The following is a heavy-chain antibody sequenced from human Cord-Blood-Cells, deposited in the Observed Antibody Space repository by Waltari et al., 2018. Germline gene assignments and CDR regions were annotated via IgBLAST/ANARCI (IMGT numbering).Heavy chain of an antibody. CDR2: IDSGGST. D-gene: IGHD7-27*01. CDR3: ARTSNWARGDY. J-gene: IGHJ4*02. CDR1: GFTVSSNY. Sequence: EVQLVESGGGLIQPGGSLRLSCAASGFTVSSNYMSWVRQAPGKGLEWVSVIDSGGSTYYADSVKGRFTISRDNSKNTLYLQMNSLRAEDTAVYYCARTSNWARGDYWGQGTLVTVSS. V-gene: IGHV3-53*01.